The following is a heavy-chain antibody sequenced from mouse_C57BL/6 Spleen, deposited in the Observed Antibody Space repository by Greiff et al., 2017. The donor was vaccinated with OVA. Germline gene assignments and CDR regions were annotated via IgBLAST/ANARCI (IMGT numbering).Heavy chain of an antibody. J-gene: IGHJ3*01. CDR3: ARAQLRSGFAY. CDR2: IRNKANGNTT. D-gene: IGHD1-3*01. Sequence: EVQVVESGGGLVQPGGSLSLSCAASGFTFTDYYMSWVRQPPGKALEWVGFIRNKANGNTTEYSATVKGRFTISRANTQSILNLQMNALRDDDSATYYCARAQLRSGFAYWGQGTLVTVSA. CDR1: GFTFTDYY. V-gene: IGHV7-3*01.